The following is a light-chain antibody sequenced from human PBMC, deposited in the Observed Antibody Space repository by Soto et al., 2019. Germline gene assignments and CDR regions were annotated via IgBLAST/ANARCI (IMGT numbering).Light chain of an antibody. CDR1: SGXSSYA. CDR2: LNSDGSH. Sequence: QPVLTQSPSASASLGASVKLTCTLSSGXSSYAIAWHQQQPEKGPRYLMKLNSDGSHSKGDGIPDRFSGSSSGAERYLTXXSLQSEDEADYYCQTWGTGTVVFGGGTKLTVL. J-gene: IGLJ2*01. CDR3: QTWGTGTVV. V-gene: IGLV4-69*01.